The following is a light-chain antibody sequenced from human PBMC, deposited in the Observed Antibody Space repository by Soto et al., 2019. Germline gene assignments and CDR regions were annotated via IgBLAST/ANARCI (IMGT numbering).Light chain of an antibody. CDR1: SSNIGSHT. CDR2: SNT. V-gene: IGLV1-44*01. CDR3: AAWDDSLNGVV. J-gene: IGLJ2*01. Sequence: QSVLTQPPSASGTPGQTIAISCSGGSSNIGSHTVNWHQQLPGTAPRLLIYSNTQRPSGVPDRFSGSKSGTSASLAISGLQSEYEGDYYCAAWDDSLNGVVFGGGTKVTVL.